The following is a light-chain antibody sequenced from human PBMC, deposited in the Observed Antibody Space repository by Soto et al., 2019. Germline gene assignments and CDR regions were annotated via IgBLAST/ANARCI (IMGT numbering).Light chain of an antibody. CDR2: DAS. J-gene: IGKJ3*01. V-gene: IGKV3-11*01. Sequence: EIVLTQSPATLSLSPGERATLSCRASQSVSSYLAWYQQKPGQAPRLLIYDASTRATGIPARFSGSGSGTDFTLTISRLEPEDFAVYYCQQRSNWPGFTFGPGTKVDIK. CDR1: QSVSSY. CDR3: QQRSNWPGFT.